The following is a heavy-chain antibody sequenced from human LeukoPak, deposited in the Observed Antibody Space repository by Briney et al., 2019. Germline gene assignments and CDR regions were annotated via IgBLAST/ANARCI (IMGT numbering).Heavy chain of an antibody. CDR2: ISSSSSYI. D-gene: IGHD4-17*01. CDR3: ARDKPTVTTNGAFDI. V-gene: IGHV3-21*01. CDR1: GFTFSSYS. J-gene: IGHJ3*02. Sequence: GGSLRLSCAASGFTFSSYSMNWVRQAPGKGLEWVSSISSSSSYIYYADSVKGRFTISRDNAKNSLYLQMNSLRAEDTAVYYCARDKPTVTTNGAFDIWGQGTMVTVSS.